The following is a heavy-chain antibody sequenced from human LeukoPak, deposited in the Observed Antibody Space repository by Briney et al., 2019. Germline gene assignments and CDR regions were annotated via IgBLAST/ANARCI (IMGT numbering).Heavy chain of an antibody. Sequence: PGGSLRLSCAASGFTFDDYAMHWVRKAPGKALEWVTGISWNSGSIGYADSVKGRFTISRDNAKNSLYLQMNSLRAEDMALYYCAKASVAGTTLNWFDPWGQGTLVTVSS. V-gene: IGHV3-9*03. D-gene: IGHD6-19*01. CDR3: AKASVAGTTLNWFDP. CDR2: ISWNSGSI. J-gene: IGHJ5*02. CDR1: GFTFDDYA.